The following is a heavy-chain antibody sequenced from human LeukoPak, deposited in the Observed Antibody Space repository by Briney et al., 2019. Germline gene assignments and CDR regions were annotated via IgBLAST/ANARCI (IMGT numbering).Heavy chain of an antibody. J-gene: IGHJ6*02. CDR2: IYYSGST. CDR3: ARGCGGDCYRPYYYYYGMDV. Sequence: PSETLSLTCTVSGGSISSGGYYWSWIRQHPGKGLEWIGYIYYSGSTYYNPSLKSRVTISVDTSKNQFSLKLSSVTAADTAVYYCARGCGGDCYRPYYYYYGMDVWGQGTTVTVSS. D-gene: IGHD2-21*02. CDR1: GGSISSGGYY. V-gene: IGHV4-31*03.